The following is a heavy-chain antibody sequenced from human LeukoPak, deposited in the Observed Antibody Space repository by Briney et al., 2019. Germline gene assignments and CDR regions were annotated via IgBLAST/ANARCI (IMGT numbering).Heavy chain of an antibody. CDR1: GFTFSRYA. J-gene: IGHJ4*02. D-gene: IGHD3-3*01. CDR2: ISGVGDRT. V-gene: IGHV3-23*01. Sequence: PGWSLRLSCAASGFTFSRYAMTWVRQAPGKGLEWVSTISGVGDRTYFADSVKGRFTVSRDNSKSTLYLQMNRLRAEDTAVYYCAKGFGDTTFGVVTANDYWGQGILVIVSS. CDR3: AKGFGDTTFGVVTANDY.